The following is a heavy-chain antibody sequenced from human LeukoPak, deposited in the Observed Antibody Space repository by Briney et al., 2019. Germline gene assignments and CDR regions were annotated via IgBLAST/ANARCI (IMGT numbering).Heavy chain of an antibody. J-gene: IGHJ4*02. CDR1: GFTFSSYW. Sequence: GGSLRLSCAASGFTFSSYWMHWVRQAPGKGLVWVSRINSDGSSTSYADSVKGRFTISRDNAKNTLNLQMNSLRAEDTALYYCAKDQNYESSCYYGGFDCWGQGTLVTVSS. V-gene: IGHV3-74*01. D-gene: IGHD3-22*01. CDR2: INSDGSST. CDR3: AKDQNYESSCYYGGFDC.